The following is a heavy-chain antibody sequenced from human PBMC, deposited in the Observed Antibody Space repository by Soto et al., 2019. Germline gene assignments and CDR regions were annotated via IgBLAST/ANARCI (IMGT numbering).Heavy chain of an antibody. CDR1: GFTFSTSE. V-gene: IGHV3-48*03. J-gene: IGHJ4*02. CDR2: ISSSGGTT. Sequence: PGGSLRLSCAASGFTFSTSEMSWVRQAPGKGLGWISHISSSGGTTYYADSVKGRFTISRDNANHSLFLQMNSLRVADTAAYYCARWEVVTGLDYWGQGTLVTVSS. D-gene: IGHD3-22*01. CDR3: ARWEVVTGLDY.